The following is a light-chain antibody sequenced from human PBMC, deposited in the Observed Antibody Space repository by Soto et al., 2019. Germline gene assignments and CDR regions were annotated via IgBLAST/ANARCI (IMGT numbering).Light chain of an antibody. CDR3: SSYAGSSNV. CDR1: SSDVGGYNY. Sequence: QSALTQPPSASGSPGQSVAISCTGTSSDVGGYNYVSWYQQHPGKDPKLMIYEVNNRPSGVPDRFSGSKSGNTASLTVPGLQDEDEAYYYCSSYAGSSNVFGTGTQLTVL. V-gene: IGLV2-8*01. CDR2: EVN. J-gene: IGLJ1*01.